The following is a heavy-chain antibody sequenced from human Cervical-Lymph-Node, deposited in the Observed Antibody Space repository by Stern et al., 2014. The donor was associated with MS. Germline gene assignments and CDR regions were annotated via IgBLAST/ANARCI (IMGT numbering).Heavy chain of an antibody. CDR2: ISSSSSTI. CDR3: ARVGSGTRADY. Sequence: VQLVESGGGLVQPGGSLRLSCAASGFTFSSYSMNWVRQAPGKGLEWVSYISSSSSTIYYADSVKGRFTISRDNAKKSLYLQMNSLRAEDTAVYYCARVGSGTRADYWGQGTLVTVSS. J-gene: IGHJ4*02. D-gene: IGHD3-10*01. CDR1: GFTFSSYS. V-gene: IGHV3-48*01.